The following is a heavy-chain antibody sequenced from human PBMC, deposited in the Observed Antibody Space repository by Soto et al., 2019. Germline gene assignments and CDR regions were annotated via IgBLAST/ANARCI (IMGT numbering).Heavy chain of an antibody. D-gene: IGHD4-17*01. V-gene: IGHV3-30*03. CDR2: ISDDGSNK. CDR3: ARPTVTTYYYYGMDV. Sequence: HPGGSLRLSCAASGFTFSSYGVHWVRQAPGKGLEWVTLISDDGSNKYYADSVKGRFTISRDNSKNTLYLQMDSLRAEDTAVYYCARPTVTTYYYYGMDVWGQGTTVTVSS. J-gene: IGHJ6*02. CDR1: GFTFSSYG.